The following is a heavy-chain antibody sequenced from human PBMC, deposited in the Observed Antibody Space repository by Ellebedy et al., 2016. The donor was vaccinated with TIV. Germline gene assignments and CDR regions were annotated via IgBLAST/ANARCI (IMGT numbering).Heavy chain of an antibody. CDR2: ITSSSSFI. CDR3: VRDIAVAGGI. V-gene: IGHV3-21*01. CDR1: GFTFSSYT. J-gene: IGHJ4*02. Sequence: GESLKISCAASGFTFSSYTMNWVRLAPGTGLEWVSSITSSSSFIYYADSVKGRFTMSRDNAKNSLFLHMPSLSADDTAVYYCVRDIAVAGGIWGQGTLVTVSS. D-gene: IGHD6-19*01.